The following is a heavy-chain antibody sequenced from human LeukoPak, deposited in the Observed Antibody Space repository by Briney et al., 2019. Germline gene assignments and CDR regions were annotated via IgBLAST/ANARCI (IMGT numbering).Heavy chain of an antibody. V-gene: IGHV4-34*01. CDR1: GGSFSGYY. J-gene: IGHJ4*02. Sequence: SETLSLTCAVYGGSFSGYYWSWIRQPPGKGLEWIGGINHSGSTNYNPSLKSRVTISVDTSKNQFSLKLSSVTAADTAVYYCARGLGLRWQYFDYWGQGTLVTVSS. D-gene: IGHD4-23*01. CDR2: INHSGST. CDR3: ARGLGLRWQYFDY.